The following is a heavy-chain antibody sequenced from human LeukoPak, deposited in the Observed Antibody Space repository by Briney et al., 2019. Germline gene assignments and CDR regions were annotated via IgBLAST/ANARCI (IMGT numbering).Heavy chain of an antibody. Sequence: VASVKVSCKASGYTFTSYGISWVRQAPGQGLEWMGWINTDTGNPRYAQDFTGRFVFSLDTSVTTAYLQISSLKADDTAIYYCARADDLGYCSGGTCYPDYWGQGTLVTVSS. CDR1: GYTFTSYG. V-gene: IGHV7-4-1*02. J-gene: IGHJ4*02. CDR3: ARADDLGYCSGGTCYPDY. D-gene: IGHD2-15*01. CDR2: INTDTGNP.